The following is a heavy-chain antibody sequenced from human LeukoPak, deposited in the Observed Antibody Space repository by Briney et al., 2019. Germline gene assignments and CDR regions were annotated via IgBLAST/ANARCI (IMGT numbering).Heavy chain of an antibody. Sequence: PSETLSLTCTVSGDSISSRNYYWGWIRQPPGKGLEWIGSISYSGSTYYNPSLKSRVTISVDTSKNQFSLKLSSVTAADTAVYYCAGLIRPGWFDPWGQGTLVTVSS. D-gene: IGHD1-14*01. J-gene: IGHJ5*02. V-gene: IGHV4-39*01. CDR2: ISYSGST. CDR3: AGLIRPGWFDP. CDR1: GDSISSRNYY.